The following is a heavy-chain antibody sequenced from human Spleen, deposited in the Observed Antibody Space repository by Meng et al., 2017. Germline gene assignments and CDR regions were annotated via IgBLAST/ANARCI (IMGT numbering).Heavy chain of an antibody. CDR3: ARANITGILVARWGMDV. CDR2: ISFDGSIK. V-gene: IGHV3-30*04. Sequence: GESLKISCAASGFIFSSYAMSWVRQAPGKGLEWVALISFDGSIKYYADSVKGRFTISRDNSKNTLFLQMNSLRPEDTAVYFCARANITGILVARWGMDVWAHGPT. J-gene: IGHJ6*02. CDR1: GFIFSSYA. D-gene: IGHD2/OR15-2a*01.